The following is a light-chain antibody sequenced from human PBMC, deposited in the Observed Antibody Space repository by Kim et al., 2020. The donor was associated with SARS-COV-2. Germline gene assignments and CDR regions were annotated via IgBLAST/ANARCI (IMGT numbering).Light chain of an antibody. V-gene: IGLV2-14*03. Sequence: QSNTSACTGTSSCVCYYNSFSWYKHHPGTAPKLIIYDVSGRASGVSNRFSGSQSGNTASLTISGLRAEDEADYYCSSHTTSSTYVFGSGTKVTVL. J-gene: IGLJ1*01. CDR2: DVS. CDR1: SSCVCYYNS. CDR3: SSHTTSSTYV.